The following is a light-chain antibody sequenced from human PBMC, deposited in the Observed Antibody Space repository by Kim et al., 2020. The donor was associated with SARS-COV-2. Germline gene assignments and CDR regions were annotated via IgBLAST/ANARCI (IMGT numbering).Light chain of an antibody. CDR2: DVS. V-gene: IGLV2-14*03. J-gene: IGLJ3*02. CDR1: SSDVGGYNY. CDR3: SSYSTSSTWV. Sequence: SITISCTGTSSDVGGYNYVPWYQQHPVQAPKLMIYDVSERPSGVSNRFSASKSGNTASLTISGLQAEDEADYYCSSYSTSSTWVFGGGTQLTVL.